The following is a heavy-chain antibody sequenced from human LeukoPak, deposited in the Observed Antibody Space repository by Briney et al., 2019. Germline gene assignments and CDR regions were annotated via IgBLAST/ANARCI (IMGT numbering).Heavy chain of an antibody. Sequence: KSGGSLRLSCTASGFTFGDYAMSWFRQAPGKGLEWVGFIRSKAYGGTTEYAASVKGRFTISRDDSKSIAYLQMNSLKTEDTAVYYCTRTRNTAGAGGGAEDSFDYWGQGTLVTVSS. CDR2: IRSKAYGGTT. V-gene: IGHV3-49*05. J-gene: IGHJ4*02. D-gene: IGHD1-14*01. CDR3: TRTRNTAGAGGGAEDSFDY. CDR1: GFTFGDYA.